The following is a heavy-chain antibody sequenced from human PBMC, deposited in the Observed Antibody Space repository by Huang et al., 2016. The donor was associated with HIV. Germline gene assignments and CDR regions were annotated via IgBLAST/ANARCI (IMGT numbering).Heavy chain of an antibody. D-gene: IGHD3-10*01. J-gene: IGHJ4*02. Sequence: QLQLQESGPGLVRPSETLSLICTVSGGSITDSNYYWGWIRQPPGKGLEWIGSIYYSGETDYNPSIKSRVTMSVDTSKKRFSLDIRSVAVADTAIYYCARHFGSWSGYFDSWGQGTLVPVSS. CDR2: IYYSGET. V-gene: IGHV4-39*01. CDR3: ARHFGSWSGYFDS. CDR1: GGSITDSNYY.